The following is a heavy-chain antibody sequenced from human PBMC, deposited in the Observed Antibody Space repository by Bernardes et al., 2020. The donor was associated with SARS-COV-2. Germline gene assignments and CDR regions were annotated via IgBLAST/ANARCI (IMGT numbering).Heavy chain of an antibody. CDR3: ARGYQTDWFDP. CDR1: GGSISSVSYY. V-gene: IGHV4-61*02. D-gene: IGHD2-2*01. J-gene: IGHJ5*02. CDR2: IYASGSI. Sequence: SETLSLTCSVSGGSISSVSYYWSWILQPAGKGLEWIGRIYASGSINYNPSLKSRVTISVDMSKNQFSLTLTSVTAADTAIYYCARGYQTDWFDPWGQGTLVTVSS.